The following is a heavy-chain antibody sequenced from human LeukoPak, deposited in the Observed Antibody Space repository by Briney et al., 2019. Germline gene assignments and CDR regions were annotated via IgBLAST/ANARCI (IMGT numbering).Heavy chain of an antibody. CDR2: IYYSGST. CDR1: GGSISDYY. V-gene: IGHV4-59*08. D-gene: IGHD5-18*01. Sequence: SETLSLTCTVSGGSISDYYWSWIRQPPGEGLEWIGYIYYSGSTNYNPSLKSRVTISVDTSKNQFSLKLKLSSVTAADTAVYYCARSRGYSYGATFLDYWGQGTLVTVSS. CDR3: ARSRGYSYGATFLDY. J-gene: IGHJ4*02.